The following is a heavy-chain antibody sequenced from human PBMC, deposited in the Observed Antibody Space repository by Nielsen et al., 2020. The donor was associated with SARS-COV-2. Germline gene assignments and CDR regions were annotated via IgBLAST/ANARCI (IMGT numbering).Heavy chain of an antibody. CDR1: GFTFDDYA. Sequence: SLKISSAASGFTFDDYAMHWVRQAPGKGLEWVSGISWNSGSIGYADSVKGRFTISRDNAKNSLYLQMNSLRAEDTALYYCAKDGHSSGWYGAPDYWGQGTLVTVSS. CDR3: AKDGHSSGWYGAPDY. J-gene: IGHJ4*02. V-gene: IGHV3-9*01. D-gene: IGHD6-19*01. CDR2: ISWNSGSI.